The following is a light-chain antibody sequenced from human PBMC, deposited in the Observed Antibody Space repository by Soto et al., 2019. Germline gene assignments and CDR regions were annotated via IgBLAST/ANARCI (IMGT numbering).Light chain of an antibody. CDR2: DAS. CDR1: QSISDL. J-gene: IGKJ2*01. CDR3: QQYNSPYT. V-gene: IGKV1-5*01. Sequence: DIQLTQSPSTLSASVGDRVTITCRASQSISDLLAWYHQKPGKAPKLLIYDASSLESGAPSRFSGSGYGTEVTLTISSLQPDDFATYYCQQYNSPYTFGQGTKVEIK.